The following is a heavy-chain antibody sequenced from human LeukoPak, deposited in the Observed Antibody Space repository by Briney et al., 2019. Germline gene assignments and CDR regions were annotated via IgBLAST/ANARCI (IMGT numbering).Heavy chain of an antibody. Sequence: GRSLRLSCAASGFTFSSYGMHWVRQAPGKGLEWVAVISYDGSNKYYADSVKGRFTISRDNAKNSLYLQMNSLRAEDTALYYCAKGNSYDSSGYYPFNDAFDIWGQGTMVTVSS. CDR1: GFTFSSYG. V-gene: IGHV3-30*18. D-gene: IGHD3-22*01. CDR3: AKGNSYDSSGYYPFNDAFDI. CDR2: ISYDGSNK. J-gene: IGHJ3*02.